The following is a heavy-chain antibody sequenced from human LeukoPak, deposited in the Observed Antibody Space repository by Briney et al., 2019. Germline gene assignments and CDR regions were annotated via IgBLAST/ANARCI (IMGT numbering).Heavy chain of an antibody. Sequence: SETLSLTCTVSGGSISSYYWSWIRQPPGKGLEWIGYIYYSGSTNYNPSLKSRVTISVDTSKNQFSLKLSSVTAADTAVYYCARGSPPGREGTSTTYYDFWSGYYEAYYYYGMDVWGQGTTVTVSS. CDR1: GGSISSYY. V-gene: IGHV4-59*01. CDR2: IYYSGST. CDR3: ARGSPPGREGTSTTYYDFWSGYYEAYYYYGMDV. J-gene: IGHJ6*02. D-gene: IGHD3-3*01.